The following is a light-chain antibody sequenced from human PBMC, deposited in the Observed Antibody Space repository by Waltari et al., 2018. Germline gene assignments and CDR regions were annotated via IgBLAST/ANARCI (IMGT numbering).Light chain of an antibody. CDR2: HTS. Sequence: EIVLTQSPGTLSLSPGERATLSCRASQGVGKYLAWYQQRPGQAPRLLLYHTSIRATGIPDRCSGSGYVTDFSLTISRLEPEDFAVYYCQKYDFLPATFGQGTTVEIK. CDR3: QKYDFLPAT. V-gene: IGKV3-20*01. J-gene: IGKJ1*01. CDR1: QGVGKY.